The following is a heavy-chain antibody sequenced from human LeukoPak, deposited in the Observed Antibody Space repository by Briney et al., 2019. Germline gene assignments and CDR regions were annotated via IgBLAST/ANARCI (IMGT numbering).Heavy chain of an antibody. CDR3: ARLSVRGFIQVDY. J-gene: IGHJ4*02. Sequence: GGSLRLSCVVSRFTFSSYWMSWVRQAPGKGLEWVANIKQDGSEKYYVDSVKGRFTISRDNAKNSLFLQMNSLRAEDTAVYYCARLSVRGFIQVDYWGQGTLVTVSP. V-gene: IGHV3-7*03. CDR2: IKQDGSEK. D-gene: IGHD3-10*01. CDR1: RFTFSSYW.